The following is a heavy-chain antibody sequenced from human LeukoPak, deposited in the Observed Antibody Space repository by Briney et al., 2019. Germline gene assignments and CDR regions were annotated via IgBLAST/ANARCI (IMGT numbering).Heavy chain of an antibody. CDR3: ARHGAFFYDSRGYLPFDY. J-gene: IGHJ4*02. CDR2: INYSGST. CDR1: AGSISSYY. D-gene: IGHD3-22*01. V-gene: IGHV4-59*08. Sequence: WETLSLTCTVSAGSISSYYWSWIRQPPGKGLEWIGYINYSGSTNHNPSLKGGLTISVEKSKNQFSLKLSSVNAADPAVNYCARHGAFFYDSRGYLPFDYGGQGTLVTVSS.